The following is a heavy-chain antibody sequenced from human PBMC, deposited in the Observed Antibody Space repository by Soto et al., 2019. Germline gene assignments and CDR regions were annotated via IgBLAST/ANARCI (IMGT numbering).Heavy chain of an antibody. CDR3: AKDRSSGWVRFYYGMEV. CDR2: ISGSGGST. V-gene: IGHV3-23*01. D-gene: IGHD6-19*01. Sequence: EVQLLESGGGLVQPGGSLRLSCAASGFTFSSYAMSWVRQAPGKGLEWVSAISGSGGSTYYADSVKGRFTISRDNSKNTLYLQMNSLRAEDTAIYYCAKDRSSGWVRFYYGMEVWGQGTTVTVSS. CDR1: GFTFSSYA. J-gene: IGHJ6*02.